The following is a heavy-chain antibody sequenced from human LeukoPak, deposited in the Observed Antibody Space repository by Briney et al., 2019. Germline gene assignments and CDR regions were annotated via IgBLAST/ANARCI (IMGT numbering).Heavy chain of an antibody. D-gene: IGHD3-22*01. CDR3: ARDIRPYDSSGYYSY. Sequence: GGSLRLSCAASGFTFSSYWMSWVRQAPGKGLEWVANIKQDGSEKYYVDSVKGRFTISRDNAKNSLYLQMNSLRAEDTAVYYCARDIRPYDSSGYYSYWGQGTLVTVSS. CDR1: GFTFSSYW. V-gene: IGHV3-7*01. J-gene: IGHJ4*02. CDR2: IKQDGSEK.